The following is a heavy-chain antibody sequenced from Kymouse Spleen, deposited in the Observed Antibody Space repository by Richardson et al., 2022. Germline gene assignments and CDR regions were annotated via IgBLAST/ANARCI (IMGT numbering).Heavy chain of an antibody. CDR1: GGSFSGYY. Sequence: QVQLQQWGAGLLKPSETLSLTCAVYGGSFSGYYWSWIRQPPGKGLEWIGEINHSGSTNYNPSLKSRVTISVDTSKNQFSLKLSSVTAADTAVYYCARGGSGWYYYYYGMDVWGQGTTVTVSS. V-gene: IGHV4-34*01. J-gene: IGHJ6*02. CDR2: INHSGST. CDR3: ARGGSGWYYYYYGMDV. D-gene: IGHD6-19*01.